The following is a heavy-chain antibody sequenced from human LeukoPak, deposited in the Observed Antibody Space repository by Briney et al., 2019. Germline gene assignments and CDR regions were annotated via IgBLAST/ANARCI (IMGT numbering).Heavy chain of an antibody. D-gene: IGHD2-15*01. CDR3: AKAVGVNVRNGMDV. V-gene: IGHV3-23*01. J-gene: IGHJ6*02. Sequence: GGSLRLSCAASGFPFSPFAMSWVRQAPGKGLEWVSGISGGVDMTNYAESVKGRFAVYRDNSKNTLYLQMNSLRVEDTAVYYCAKAVGVNVRNGMDVLGQGTTVTVS. CDR2: ISGGVDMT. CDR1: GFPFSPFA.